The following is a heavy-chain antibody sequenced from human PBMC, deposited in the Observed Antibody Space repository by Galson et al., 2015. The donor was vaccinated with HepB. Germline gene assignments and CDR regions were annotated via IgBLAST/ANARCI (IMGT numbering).Heavy chain of an antibody. V-gene: IGHV3-23*01. CDR2: ISGSGGST. CDR3: ASLTVLPVPPFDY. Sequence: SLRLSCAASGFTFSSYAMSWVRQAPGKGLEWVSAISGSGGSTYYADSVKGRFTISRDNSKNTLYLQMNSLRAEDTAVYYCASLTVLPVPPFDYWGQGTLVTVSS. D-gene: IGHD1-14*01. J-gene: IGHJ4*02. CDR1: GFTFSSYA.